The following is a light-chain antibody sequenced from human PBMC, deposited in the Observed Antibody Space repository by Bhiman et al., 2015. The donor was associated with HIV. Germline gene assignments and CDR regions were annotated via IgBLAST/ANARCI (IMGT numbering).Light chain of an antibody. V-gene: IGLV2-14*01. J-gene: IGLJ1*01. CDR2: DVT. CDR1: SSDVGGYNY. CDR3: SSYTSNSTAV. Sequence: QSALTQPASVSGSPGQSITISCTGTSSDVGGYNYVSWYQQHPGKRPPNSCIYDVTKRPSGVSNRFSGSKSGNTASLTISGLQAEDEADYYCSSYTSNSTAVFATGTKVTVL.